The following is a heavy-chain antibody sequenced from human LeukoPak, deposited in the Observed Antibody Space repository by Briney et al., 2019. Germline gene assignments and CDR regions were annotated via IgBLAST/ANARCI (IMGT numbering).Heavy chain of an antibody. CDR3: ARDSDCSGGSCYAY. Sequence: PSETLSLTCTVSGGSISSYYWSWIRQPAGKGLEWIGRIYTSGSTNYNPSLKSRVTISVDKSKNQFSLKLSSVTAADTAVYYCARDSDCSGGSCYAYWGQGTLVTVPS. J-gene: IGHJ4*02. CDR1: GGSISSYY. V-gene: IGHV4-4*07. D-gene: IGHD2-15*01. CDR2: IYTSGST.